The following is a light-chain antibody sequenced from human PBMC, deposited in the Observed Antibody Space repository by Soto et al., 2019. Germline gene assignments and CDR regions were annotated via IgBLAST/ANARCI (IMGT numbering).Light chain of an antibody. J-gene: IGKJ1*01. CDR3: QQSYSSPRT. CDR1: QSISTY. Sequence: DILMTQSPSSLSASVGDSATITCRASQSISTYLNWYQLKPGNAPKLLLSAAPCFQSEVPSNFSGSGSGTDFTLTISSLQPEDFATYYCQQSYSSPRTFGQGTKVEIK. CDR2: AAP. V-gene: IGKV1-39*01.